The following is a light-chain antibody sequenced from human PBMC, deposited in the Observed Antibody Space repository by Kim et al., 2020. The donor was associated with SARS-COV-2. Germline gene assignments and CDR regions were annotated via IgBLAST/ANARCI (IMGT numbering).Light chain of an antibody. Sequence: QSVLTQPPSASGTPGQRVTISCSGSSSNIRSNYVYWYQHLPGTAPKLLIYRNNQRPSGVPDRFSGSKSGTSVSLAISGLRSENEADYYCAAWDDSLSGWVFGGGTQLTVL. CDR2: RNN. V-gene: IGLV1-47*01. CDR1: SSNIRSNY. J-gene: IGLJ3*02. CDR3: AAWDDSLSGWV.